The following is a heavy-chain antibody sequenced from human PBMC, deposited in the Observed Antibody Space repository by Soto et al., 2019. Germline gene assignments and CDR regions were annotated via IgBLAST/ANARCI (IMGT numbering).Heavy chain of an antibody. CDR2: IKSKTDGGTT. D-gene: IGHD2-2*01. CDR1: GFTFSNAW. CDR3: TTDRIVVVPDAFDI. Sequence: PGGSLRLSCAASGFTFSNAWMSWVRQAPGKGLEWVGRIKSKTDGGTTDYAAPVKGRFTISRDDSKNTLYLQMNSLKTEDTAVYYCTTDRIVVVPDAFDIWGQGTMVTVSS. J-gene: IGHJ3*02. V-gene: IGHV3-15*01.